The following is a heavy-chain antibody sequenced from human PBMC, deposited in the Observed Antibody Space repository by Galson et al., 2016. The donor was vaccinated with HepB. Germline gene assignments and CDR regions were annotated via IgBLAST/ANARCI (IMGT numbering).Heavy chain of an antibody. V-gene: IGHV3-23*01. CDR1: GFTFSDYG. CDR3: ARDVGGIMFDY. D-gene: IGHD3-16*02. J-gene: IGHJ4*02. Sequence: SLRLSCAASGFTFSDYGMAWVRQAPGRVLEWVATMAGVGGNTHYPDSVKGRFTISRDNSKNTLSLQMNSLRAEDTALYYCARDVGGIMFDYWGQGTLVTVSS. CDR2: MAGVGGNT.